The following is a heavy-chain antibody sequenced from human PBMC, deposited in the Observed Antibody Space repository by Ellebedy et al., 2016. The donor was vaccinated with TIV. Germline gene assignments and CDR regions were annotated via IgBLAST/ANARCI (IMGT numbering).Heavy chain of an antibody. CDR2: IRQEGDEI. J-gene: IGHJ5*02. V-gene: IGHV3-7*01. CDR1: GFNFSSYW. Sequence: GESLKISCAASGFNFSSYWMTWVRQAPGKGLEWVAKIRQEGDEIYYFESVKGRFTISRDNAKNSLFLQMNSLRVEDTAVYYCARRASYGDYAVQVNPWFDPWGQGTLVTVSS. D-gene: IGHD4-17*01. CDR3: ARRASYGDYAVQVNPWFDP.